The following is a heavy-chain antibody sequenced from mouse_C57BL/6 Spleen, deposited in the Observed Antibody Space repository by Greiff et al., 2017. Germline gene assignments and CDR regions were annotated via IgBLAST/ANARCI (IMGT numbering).Heavy chain of an antibody. CDR3: ARSGYDYVAY. Sequence: VQLQQSGAELVRPGSSVKLSCKASGYTFTSYWMDWVKQRPGQGLEWIGNIYPSDSETHYNQKFKDKATLTVDKSSSTAYMQLSSLTSEDSAVYYCARSGYDYVAYWGQGTLVTVSA. CDR2: IYPSDSET. CDR1: GYTFTSYW. J-gene: IGHJ3*01. V-gene: IGHV1-61*01. D-gene: IGHD2-4*01.